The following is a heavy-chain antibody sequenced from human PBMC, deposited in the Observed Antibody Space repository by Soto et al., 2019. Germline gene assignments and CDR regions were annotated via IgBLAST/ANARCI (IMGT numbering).Heavy chain of an antibody. CDR1: GYSFTSYW. V-gene: IGHV5-51*01. Sequence: GEALKISCKGSGYSFTSYWIGWVRQMPGKGLEWMGIIYPGDSDTRYSPSFQGQVTISADKSISTAYLQWSSLKASDTAMYYCARRGAVALNYYSGMDVWGQGTTVTVSS. CDR3: ARRGAVALNYYSGMDV. J-gene: IGHJ6*02. D-gene: IGHD6-19*01. CDR2: IYPGDSDT.